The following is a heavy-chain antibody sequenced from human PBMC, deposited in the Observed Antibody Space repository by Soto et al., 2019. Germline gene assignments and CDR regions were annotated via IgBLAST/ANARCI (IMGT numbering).Heavy chain of an antibody. Sequence: PSETLSLTCTVSGGSVSSGSYYWSWIRQHPGKGLEWIGYIYYSGSTNYNPSLKSRVTISVDTSKNQFSLKLSSVTAADTAVYYCARDFGYGYGHNYYYYYGMDVWGQGTTVTVSS. CDR2: IYYSGST. J-gene: IGHJ6*02. CDR3: ARDFGYGYGHNYYYYYGMDV. V-gene: IGHV4-61*01. D-gene: IGHD5-18*01. CDR1: GGSVSSGSYY.